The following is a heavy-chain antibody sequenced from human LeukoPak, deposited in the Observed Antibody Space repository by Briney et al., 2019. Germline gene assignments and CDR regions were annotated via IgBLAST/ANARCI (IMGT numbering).Heavy chain of an antibody. CDR2: INPNSGGT. CDR3: ARWETIFGVVIRTSYFDY. D-gene: IGHD3-3*01. V-gene: IGHV1-2*02. Sequence: ASVKVSCKASGHTFTSYGISWVRQAPGQGLEWMGWINPNSGGTNYAQKFQGRVTMTRDTSISTAYMELSRLRSDDTAVYYCARWETIFGVVIRTSYFDYWGQGTLVTVSS. J-gene: IGHJ4*02. CDR1: GHTFTSYG.